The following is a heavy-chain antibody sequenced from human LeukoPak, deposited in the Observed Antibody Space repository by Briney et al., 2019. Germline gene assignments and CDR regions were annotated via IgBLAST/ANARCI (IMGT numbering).Heavy chain of an antibody. CDR2: MNPNSGNT. CDR3: ARVSGDYANDAFDI. Sequence: ASVKVSCKASGYTFTSYDINWVRQATGQGLEWMGWMNPNSGNTGYAQKFQGRVTMTRDTSISTAYMELSRLRSDDTAVYYCARVSGDYANDAFDIWGQGTMVTVSS. J-gene: IGHJ3*02. V-gene: IGHV1-8*01. CDR1: GYTFTSYD. D-gene: IGHD4-17*01.